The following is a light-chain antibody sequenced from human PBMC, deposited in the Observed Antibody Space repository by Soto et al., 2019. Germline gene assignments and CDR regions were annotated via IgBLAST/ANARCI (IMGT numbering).Light chain of an antibody. CDR2: SVS. CDR3: QQYNEWPIT. J-gene: IGKJ1*01. CDR1: QSVSNDY. V-gene: IGKV3-20*01. Sequence: EIVVSHSPGTLSLSQGDRATLSCRASQSVSNDYVAWVQQKPGQTPRLLIYSVSSRATGIPDRFSGSGSGTDFTLTITSLQSEDFAVYYCQQYNEWPITFGQGTKVDIK.